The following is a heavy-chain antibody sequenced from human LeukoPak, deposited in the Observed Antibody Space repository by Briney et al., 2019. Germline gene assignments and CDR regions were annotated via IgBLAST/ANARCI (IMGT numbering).Heavy chain of an antibody. Sequence: PGGSLRLSCAASGFTFSNYAMSWVRQAQGRGLEWVSAITGGGSGIYYADSMKSRFTISRDNSKNTLYLQIDSLRAEDTAVYYCAKWGDYDVLTGYYVSDYWGQGTLVTVSS. J-gene: IGHJ4*02. D-gene: IGHD3-9*01. CDR2: ITGGGSGI. CDR1: GFTFSNYA. V-gene: IGHV3-23*01. CDR3: AKWGDYDVLTGYYVSDY.